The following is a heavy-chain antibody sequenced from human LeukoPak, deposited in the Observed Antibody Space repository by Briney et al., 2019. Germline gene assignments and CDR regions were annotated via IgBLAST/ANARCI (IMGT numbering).Heavy chain of an antibody. CDR2: MDPNNGNT. CDR1: GYTFTTYD. CDR3: ARGDSYGSGPVDY. Sequence: ASVKVSCKASGYTFTTYDINWVRQAPGQGLEWMGWMDPNNGNTVYAHKFQGRVTITRNTSISTAYMELSSLRSEDTAVYYCARGDSYGSGPVDYWGQGTLVTVSS. J-gene: IGHJ4*02. D-gene: IGHD3-10*01. V-gene: IGHV1-8*03.